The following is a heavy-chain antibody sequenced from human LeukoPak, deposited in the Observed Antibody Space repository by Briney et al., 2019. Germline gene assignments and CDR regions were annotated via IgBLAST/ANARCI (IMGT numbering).Heavy chain of an antibody. CDR3: ARDPYNGYYGDDYYYYYMDV. CDR2: ITRDSIYT. J-gene: IGHJ6*03. V-gene: IGHV3-21*01. Sequence: AGGSLRLSCAASGFTFSNYNMNWVRQTPGKGLEWVSCITRDSIYTFYADSVKGRFTSYRDNAKNSLSLQMNSLRAEDTAVYYCARDPYNGYYGDDYYYYYMDVWGKGTTVTISS. D-gene: IGHD4-17*01. CDR1: GFTFSNYN.